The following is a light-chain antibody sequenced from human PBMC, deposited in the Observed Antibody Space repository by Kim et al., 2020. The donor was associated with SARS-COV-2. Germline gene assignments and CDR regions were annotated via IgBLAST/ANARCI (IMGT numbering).Light chain of an antibody. V-gene: IGLV2-23*02. Sequence: GQSITISCTGTSSDIGGYNLISWYQQRPGKAPKLMIYEVNKRPSGVSDRISGSKSGNTASLTISGLQAEDEADYHCCSYAGSRTLVFGGGTKLTVL. CDR1: SSDIGGYNL. CDR3: CSYAGSRTLV. J-gene: IGLJ3*02. CDR2: EVN.